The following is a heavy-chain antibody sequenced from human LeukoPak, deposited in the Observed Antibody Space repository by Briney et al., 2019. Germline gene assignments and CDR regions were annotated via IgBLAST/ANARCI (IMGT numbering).Heavy chain of an antibody. J-gene: IGHJ4*02. Sequence: GESLKISCKCSGYSFTSFWIGWVRQMPGKGLEWMGFIYPGDSDTRYSPSFEGQVTISVDKSISTAYLQWSSLKASDTAIYYCAKIDRQYCSRSSCYALDYWGQGTQVTVSS. V-gene: IGHV5-51*01. CDR2: IYPGDSDT. D-gene: IGHD2-2*01. CDR1: GYSFTSFW. CDR3: AKIDRQYCSRSSCYALDY.